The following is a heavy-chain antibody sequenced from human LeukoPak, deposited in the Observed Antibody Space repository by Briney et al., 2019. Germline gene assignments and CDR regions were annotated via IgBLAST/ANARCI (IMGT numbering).Heavy chain of an antibody. D-gene: IGHD6-19*01. Sequence: GGSLRLSCAASGFTFSSYSMNWVRQAPGKGLEWVSSISSSSSYIYYADSVKGRFTISRDNAKNSLYLQMNSLRAKDTAVYYCARDAVAGIIDYWGQGTLVTVSS. V-gene: IGHV3-21*01. CDR3: ARDAVAGIIDY. J-gene: IGHJ4*02. CDR2: ISSSSSYI. CDR1: GFTFSSYS.